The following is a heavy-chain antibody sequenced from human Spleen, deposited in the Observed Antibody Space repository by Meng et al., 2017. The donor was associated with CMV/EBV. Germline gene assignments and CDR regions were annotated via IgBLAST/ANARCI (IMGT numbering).Heavy chain of an antibody. J-gene: IGHJ3*02. Sequence: GESLKISCKGSGYSFTSYWIGWVRQMPGKGLEWMGIIYPGDSDTRYSPSFQGQVTISADKSISTAYLQWGSLKASDTAMYYCASPKYYYDSSGYYGDAFDIWGQGTMVTVSS. CDR1: GYSFTSYW. V-gene: IGHV5-51*01. CDR3: ASPKYYYDSSGYYGDAFDI. CDR2: IYPGDSDT. D-gene: IGHD3-22*01.